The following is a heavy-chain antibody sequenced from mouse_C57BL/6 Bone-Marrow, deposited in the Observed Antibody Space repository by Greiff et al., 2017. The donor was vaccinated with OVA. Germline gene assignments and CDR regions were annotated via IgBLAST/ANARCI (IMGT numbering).Heavy chain of an antibody. CDR1: GFSLTSYG. J-gene: IGHJ4*01. CDR3: AKKSTVVASYYAMDY. D-gene: IGHD1-1*01. Sequence: VKLMESGPGLVQPSQSLSITCTVSGFSLTSYGVHWVRQSPGKGLEWLGVIWRGGSTDYNAAFMSRLSITKDNSKSQVFFKMNSLQADDTAIYYCAKKSTVVASYYAMDYWGQGTSVTVSS. V-gene: IGHV2-5*01. CDR2: IWRGGST.